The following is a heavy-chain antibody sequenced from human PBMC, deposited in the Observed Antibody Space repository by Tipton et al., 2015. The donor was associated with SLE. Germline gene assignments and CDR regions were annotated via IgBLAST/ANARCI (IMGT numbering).Heavy chain of an antibody. V-gene: IGHV6-1*01. D-gene: IGHD1-26*01. CDR3: ARAGIWEVGATDAFEI. Sequence: PGLVKPSQTLSLNCAISGERVSSNSAAWNWIRQSPSRGLEWLGRTYYRSKRYYDYAVSVKSRISINPDTSKNQFSLHLNSVTPEDSAIYYCARAGIWEVGATDAFEIWGQGTLVTVSS. CDR1: GERVSSNSAA. CDR2: TYYRSKRYY. J-gene: IGHJ3*02.